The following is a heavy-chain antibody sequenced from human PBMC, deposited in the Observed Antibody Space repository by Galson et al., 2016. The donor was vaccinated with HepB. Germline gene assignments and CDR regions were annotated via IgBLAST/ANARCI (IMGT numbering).Heavy chain of an antibody. D-gene: IGHD2-15*01. CDR1: GFRFSSYA. CDR2: ISGTSGVT. V-gene: IGHV3-23*01. Sequence: LRLSCAASGFRFSSYAMSWVRQAPGKGLEWVSAISGTSGVTYYADSVRGRLTISRDNSKNTLYLQMNSLRAEDTAIYYCAPEDPDIVLVVAANGMGVWGLGTTVTVSS. J-gene: IGHJ6*02. CDR3: APEDPDIVLVVAANGMGV.